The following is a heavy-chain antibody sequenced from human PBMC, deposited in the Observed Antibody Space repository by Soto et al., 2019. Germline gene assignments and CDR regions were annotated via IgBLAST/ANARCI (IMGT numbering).Heavy chain of an antibody. D-gene: IGHD5-18*01. V-gene: IGHV3-30-3*01. Sequence: QVQLVESGGGVVQPGRSLRLSCAASGFTFSSYAMHWVRQAPGKGLEWVAVISYDGSNKYYADSVKGRFTISRDNSKNXMXLXMNSLRAEDTAVYYCARTVRGYSYGPPSYYCYGMDVWGQGTTVTVSS. CDR2: ISYDGSNK. CDR1: GFTFSSYA. J-gene: IGHJ6*02. CDR3: ARTVRGYSYGPPSYYCYGMDV.